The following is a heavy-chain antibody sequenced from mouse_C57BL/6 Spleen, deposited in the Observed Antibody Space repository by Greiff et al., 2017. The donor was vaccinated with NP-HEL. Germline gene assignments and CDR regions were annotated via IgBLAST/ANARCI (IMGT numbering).Heavy chain of an antibody. V-gene: IGHV5-4*01. D-gene: IGHD1-1*01. CDR1: GFTFSSYA. J-gene: IGHJ2*01. CDR2: ISDGGSYT. Sequence: DVKLVESGGGLVKPGGSLKLSCAASGFTFSSYAMSWVRQTPEKRLEWVATISDGGSYTYYPDNVKGRFTISRDNAKNNLYLQMSHLKSEDTAMYYCARDNYGSSEGYYFDYWGQGTTLTVSS. CDR3: ARDNYGSSEGYYFDY.